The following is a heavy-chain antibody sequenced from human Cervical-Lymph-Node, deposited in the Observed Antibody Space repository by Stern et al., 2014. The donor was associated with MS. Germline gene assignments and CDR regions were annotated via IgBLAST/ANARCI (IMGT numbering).Heavy chain of an antibody. CDR3: ARDVYQPSLYSYNMDV. CDR1: GDSINRGDYY. D-gene: IGHD2-2*01. CDR2: IYNTGIT. V-gene: IGHV4-30-4*01. Sequence: VQLQESGPGLVKPSQTLSLTCTVSGDSINRGDYYWSWIRQPPGKGLEWIGYIYNTGITYYKPSLKGRVTMSIAMSKNQIYMSRGSVTAADTAVYYCARDVYQPSLYSYNMDVWGQGTTVTVSS. J-gene: IGHJ6*02.